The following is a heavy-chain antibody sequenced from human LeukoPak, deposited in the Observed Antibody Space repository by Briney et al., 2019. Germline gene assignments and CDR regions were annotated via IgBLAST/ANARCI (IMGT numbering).Heavy chain of an antibody. V-gene: IGHV4-4*07. J-gene: IGHJ4*02. Sequence: PSETLSLTCTVSGVSISSYYWSWIRQPAGKGLEWIGRIYTSGSTNYNPSLKSRVTISVDTSKNQFSLKLSSVTAADTAVYYCARTVDYVWGSYRYTLDYWGQRTLVTVSS. CDR2: IYTSGST. CDR3: ARTVDYVWGSYRYTLDY. CDR1: GVSISSYY. D-gene: IGHD3-16*02.